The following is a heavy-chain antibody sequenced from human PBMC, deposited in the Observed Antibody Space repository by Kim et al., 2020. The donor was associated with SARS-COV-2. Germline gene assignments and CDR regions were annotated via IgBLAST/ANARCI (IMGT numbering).Heavy chain of an antibody. CDR2: IHPRDSNT. V-gene: IGHV5-51*01. J-gene: IGHJ4*01. CDR1: GYRFSKYW. Sequence: GESLKISCQGSGYRFSKYWIGWVRQLPGKGLEWMGIIHPRDSNTRYNPSFQGQVTISAGDSISAAYLQWRSLRASDTATYYFARLAAFGELLTDTFDDWG. CDR3: ARLAAFGELLTDTFDD. D-gene: IGHD3-10*01.